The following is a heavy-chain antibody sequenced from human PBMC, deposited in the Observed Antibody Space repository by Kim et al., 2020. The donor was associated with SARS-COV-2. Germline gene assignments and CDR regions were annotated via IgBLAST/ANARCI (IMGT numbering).Heavy chain of an antibody. Sequence: NRSGGGRDYAQKFQGRVTMTGDTSTNTVYMELSSLRSDDTAVYYCAKEGGHWGQGTLVTVSS. J-gene: IGHJ4*02. D-gene: IGHD3-16*01. CDR3: AKEGGH. V-gene: IGHV1-46*01. CDR2: NRSGGGR.